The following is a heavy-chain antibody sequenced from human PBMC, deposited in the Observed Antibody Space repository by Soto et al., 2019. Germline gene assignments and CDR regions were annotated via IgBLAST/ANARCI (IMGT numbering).Heavy chain of an antibody. Sequence: SETLSLTCSVSGGSITSSSHYWGWIRQSPGKGLEWIGSIFYSGSTYYNPSLKSRVTISLDTSKNQFSLKLTSVTAADTAVYYCARLALYDSSGYYAPYLDYWGQGTLVTVSS. D-gene: IGHD3-22*01. J-gene: IGHJ4*02. CDR2: IFYSGST. CDR1: GGSITSSSHY. V-gene: IGHV4-39*01. CDR3: ARLALYDSSGYYAPYLDY.